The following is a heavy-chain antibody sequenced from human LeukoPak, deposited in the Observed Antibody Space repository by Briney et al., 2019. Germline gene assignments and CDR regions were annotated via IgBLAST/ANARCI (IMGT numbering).Heavy chain of an antibody. CDR1: GGSISSSSYY. CDR2: IYYSGST. D-gene: IGHD1-7*01. Sequence: SETLSLTCTVSGGSISSSSYYWGWIRQPPGKGLEWIGSIYYSGSTYYNPSLKSRVTISADTSKNQFSLKLSSVTAADTAVYYCARDLTGTTENWGQGTLVTVSS. J-gene: IGHJ4*02. CDR3: ARDLTGTTEN. V-gene: IGHV4-39*07.